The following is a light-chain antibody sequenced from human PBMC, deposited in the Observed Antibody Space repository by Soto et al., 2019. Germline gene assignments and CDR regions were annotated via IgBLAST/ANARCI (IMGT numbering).Light chain of an antibody. CDR3: LHDYNYPQT. V-gene: IGKV1-6*01. Sequence: IQMTQSPSSSSASVGDRVTITCRASQGIRSDLGWYQQKPGEVPRLLIYNASTLQSGVPSRFSGSASGAVFTLTISSLQPEDSATYYCLHDYNYPQTFGQGTKVEIK. CDR1: QGIRSD. J-gene: IGKJ1*01. CDR2: NAS.